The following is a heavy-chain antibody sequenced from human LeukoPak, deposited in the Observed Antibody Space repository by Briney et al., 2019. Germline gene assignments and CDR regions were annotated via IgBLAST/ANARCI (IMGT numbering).Heavy chain of an antibody. CDR3: AKDHLGFPANYFDY. CDR1: GFTFSSYA. Sequence: GESLRLSCAASGFTFSSYAMSWVRQAPGKGLEWVSAISGSGGSTYYADSVKGRFTISRDNSKNTLYLQMNSLRAEDTAVYYCAKDHLGFPANYFDYWGQGTLVTVSS. D-gene: IGHD3-10*01. J-gene: IGHJ4*02. V-gene: IGHV3-23*01. CDR2: ISGSGGST.